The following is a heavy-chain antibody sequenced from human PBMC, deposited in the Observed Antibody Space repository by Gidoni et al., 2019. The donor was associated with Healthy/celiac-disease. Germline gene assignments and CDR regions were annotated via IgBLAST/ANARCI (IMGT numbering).Heavy chain of an antibody. V-gene: IGHV3-7*04. CDR2: IKQEGSEK. D-gene: IGHD6-6*01. CDR3: ARVFIAARPRGAPHFDY. Sequence: EVQLVASGGSLVQPGSYLSSSFAASGFTVGCYRIMLVRLAPGTGVGWVRQAPRKGREWVANIKQEGSEKYYGDSVKGRFTISRDNAKNSLYLQMNSLRAEDTAVYYCARVFIAARPRGAPHFDYWGQGTLVTVSS. CDR1: GFTVGCYR. J-gene: IGHJ4*02.